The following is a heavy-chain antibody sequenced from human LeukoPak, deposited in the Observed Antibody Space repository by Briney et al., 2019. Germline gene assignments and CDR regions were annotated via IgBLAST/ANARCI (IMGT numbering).Heavy chain of an antibody. Sequence: SVKVSCKASGVTLITHIISWVRQAPGQGLEWMGRIIPMLSITNYAQKFQGRVTITADKSTNTAYMELTSLTSEDTAVYFCARHSSRGHYYDFDSWGQGTLVTVSS. V-gene: IGHV1-69*02. J-gene: IGHJ4*02. CDR2: IIPMLSIT. CDR1: GVTLITHI. CDR3: ARHSSRGHYYDFDS. D-gene: IGHD3-22*01.